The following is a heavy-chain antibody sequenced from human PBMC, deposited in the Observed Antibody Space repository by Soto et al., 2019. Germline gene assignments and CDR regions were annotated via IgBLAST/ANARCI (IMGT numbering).Heavy chain of an antibody. Sequence: ASVNVSCKTSGYTFTDYYTHWVRQAPGQGLEWMGWMNPKIGGAYFAQKFQGRVTLTRDTSIGTAYIEVNSLTSDDTAVYFCTRENIENSDGLYDAFDIWGNGNTVRVS. CDR1: GYTFTDYY. CDR2: MNPKIGGA. D-gene: IGHD5-18*01. CDR3: TRENIENSDGLYDAFDI. J-gene: IGHJ3*02. V-gene: IGHV1-2*02.